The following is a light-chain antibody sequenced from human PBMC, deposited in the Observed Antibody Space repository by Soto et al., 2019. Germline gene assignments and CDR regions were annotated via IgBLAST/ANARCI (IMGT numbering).Light chain of an antibody. CDR2: EVS. V-gene: IGLV2-14*01. CDR3: SSYTSSSTLL. CDR1: SSDVGGYNY. Sequence: QSALTQPASVSGSPGQSITISCTRTSSDVGGYNYVSWYQQHPGKAPKLMIYEVSNRPSGVSNRFSGSKSGNTASLTISGLQAEVEADYYCSSYTSSSTLLFGGGTKLTVL. J-gene: IGLJ2*01.